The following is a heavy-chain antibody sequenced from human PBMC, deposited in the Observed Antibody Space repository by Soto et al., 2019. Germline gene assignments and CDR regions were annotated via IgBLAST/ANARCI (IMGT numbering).Heavy chain of an antibody. CDR3: ARGHKYTSSDY. D-gene: IGHD6-6*01. J-gene: IGHJ4*02. V-gene: IGHV4-34*01. Sequence: KQSQTLSLTCAVYGASFSGYYWSWIRQPPGKGLEWIGEINHSGSSFYNPSLKSRVTISLDTSKNHFSLKMSSVTAADTAIYYCARGHKYTSSDYWGQGTLVTVSS. CDR1: GASFSGYY. CDR2: INHSGSS.